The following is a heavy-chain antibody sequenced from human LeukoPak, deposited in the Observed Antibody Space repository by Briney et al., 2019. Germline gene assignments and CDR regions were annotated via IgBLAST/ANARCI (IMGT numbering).Heavy chain of an antibody. CDR2: IKQDGSEK. CDR3: ARDQPYYYDSSGHFFDY. CDR1: GFTFSSYW. J-gene: IGHJ4*02. D-gene: IGHD3-22*01. V-gene: IGHV3-7*01. Sequence: GGSLRLSCAASGFTFSSYWMSWVRQAPGKGLEWVANIKQDGSEKYYVDSVKGRFTISRDNAKNSLYLQMNSLRAEDTAVYCCARDQPYYYDSSGHFFDYWGQGTLVTVSS.